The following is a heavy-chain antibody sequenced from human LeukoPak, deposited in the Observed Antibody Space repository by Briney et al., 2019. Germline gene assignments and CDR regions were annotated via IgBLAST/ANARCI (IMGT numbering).Heavy chain of an antibody. V-gene: IGHV4-30-2*01. CDR1: GVSISSGGYS. J-gene: IGHJ4*02. CDR3: ARLDTGYIDY. CDR2: IYHSGST. Sequence: SQTLSLTCAVSGVSISSGGYSWSWIRQPPGKGLEWIGYIYHSGSTYYNPSLKSRVTISVDRSKNQFSLKLSSVTAADTAVYYCARLDTGYIDYWGQGTLVTVSS. D-gene: IGHD1-14*01.